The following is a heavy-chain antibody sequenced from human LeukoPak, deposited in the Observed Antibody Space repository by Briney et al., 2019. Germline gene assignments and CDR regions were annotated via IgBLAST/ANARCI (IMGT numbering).Heavy chain of an antibody. CDR1: GFTFSSYA. CDR2: ISYDGSNK. Sequence: GGSLRLSCAASGFTFSSYAMHWVRQAPGKGLEWVAVISYDGSNKYYADSVKGRFTISRDNSKNTLYPQMNSLRAEDTAVYYCARDKNKIVVVIPFDYWGQGTLVTVSS. CDR3: ARDKNKIVVVIPFDY. D-gene: IGHD3-22*01. J-gene: IGHJ4*02. V-gene: IGHV3-30-3*01.